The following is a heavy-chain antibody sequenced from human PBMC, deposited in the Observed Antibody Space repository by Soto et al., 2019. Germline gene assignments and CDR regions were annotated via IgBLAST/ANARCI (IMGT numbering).Heavy chain of an antibody. V-gene: IGHV3-23*01. D-gene: IGHD3-3*01. CDR1: GFTFRNYA. CDR2: ISGSAGTT. CDR3: TKGPKDFWGGFKARDREYMWGVRPTDY. Sequence: EVQLLESGGGLVQPGGSLRLSCAASGFTFRNYAMSWVRQAPGKGLEWVSAISGSAGTTYYVDSVKGRFTISRDNSRNMLHLQMNSLRVEDTSVYYCTKGPKDFWGGFKARDREYMWGVRPTDYWGQGTLVTVSS. J-gene: IGHJ4*02.